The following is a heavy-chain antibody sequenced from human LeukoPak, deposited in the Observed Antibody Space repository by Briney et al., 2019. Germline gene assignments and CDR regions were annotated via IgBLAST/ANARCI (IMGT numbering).Heavy chain of an antibody. Sequence: SETLSLTCTVSGGSISSYYWSWIRQPPGKGLEWIGYIYYSGSTNYNPSLKSRVTISVDTSKNQFSLKLSSVTAADTAVYYCARQHYYDSSGRGGAFDIWGQGTMVTVSS. V-gene: IGHV4-59*08. CDR3: ARQHYYDSSGRGGAFDI. J-gene: IGHJ3*02. D-gene: IGHD3-22*01. CDR2: IYYSGST. CDR1: GGSISSYY.